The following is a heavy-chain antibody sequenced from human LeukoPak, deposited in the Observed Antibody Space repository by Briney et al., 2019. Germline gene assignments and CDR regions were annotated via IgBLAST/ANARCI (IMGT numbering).Heavy chain of an antibody. CDR1: GYTFTSYG. D-gene: IGHD2/OR15-2a*01. Sequence: GASVKVSCKASGYTFTSYGISWVRQAPGQGLEWMGWISAYNGNTNYAQKLQGRVTMTTDTSTSTAYMELRSLRSDDTAVYYCARSIVTTKAHYYYYYMDVWGKGTTVTVSS. V-gene: IGHV1-18*01. CDR3: ARSIVTTKAHYYYYYMDV. J-gene: IGHJ6*03. CDR2: ISAYNGNT.